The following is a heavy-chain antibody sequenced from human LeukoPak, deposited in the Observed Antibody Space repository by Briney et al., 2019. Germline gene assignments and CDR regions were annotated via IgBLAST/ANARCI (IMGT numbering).Heavy chain of an antibody. CDR3: AGSYGDYVAWFDP. Sequence: SETLSLTCTVSGGSISSYYWSWIRQPPGKGLEWIGYIYYSGSTNYNPSLKSRVTISVDTSKNQFSLKLSSVTAADTAVYYCAGSYGDYVAWFDPWGQGTLVTVSP. J-gene: IGHJ5*02. CDR2: IYYSGST. V-gene: IGHV4-59*08. CDR1: GGSISSYY. D-gene: IGHD4-17*01.